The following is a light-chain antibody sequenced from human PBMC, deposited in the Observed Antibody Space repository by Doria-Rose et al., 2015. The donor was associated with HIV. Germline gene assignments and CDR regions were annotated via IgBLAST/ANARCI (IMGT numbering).Light chain of an antibody. J-gene: IGKJ1*01. CDR3: HQYGTSWT. V-gene: IGKV3-20*01. Sequence: EIVMTQSPGTLSLSPGEGATLSCRAGQSFSSTYLAWYQQKPGQAPSLLIYDGSTRATGIPDRFSASGSGTDFTLTINRLEPEDFALYYCHQYGTSWTSGQGTKVEI. CDR1: QSFSSTY. CDR2: DGS.